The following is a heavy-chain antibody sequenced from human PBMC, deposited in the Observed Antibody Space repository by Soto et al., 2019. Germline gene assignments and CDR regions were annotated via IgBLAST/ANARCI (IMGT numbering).Heavy chain of an antibody. CDR2: ISSSGSTI. J-gene: IGHJ5*02. D-gene: IGHD2-15*01. CDR1: GFTFSDYY. CDR3: ARDRENRYSSEFDP. Sequence: GGSLRLSCAGSGFTFSDYYMSWIRQAPGKGLEWVSYISSSGSTIYYADSVKGRFTISRDNAKNSLYLQMNSLRAEDTAVYYCARDRENRYSSEFDPWGQGTLVTVSS. V-gene: IGHV3-11*01.